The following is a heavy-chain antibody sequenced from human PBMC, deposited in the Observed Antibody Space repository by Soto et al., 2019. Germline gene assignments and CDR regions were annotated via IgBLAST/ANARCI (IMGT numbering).Heavy chain of an antibody. CDR1: GGSISSGGYY. CDR2: IYYSGST. D-gene: IGHD3-10*01. Sequence: QVQLQESGPGLVKPSQTLSLTCTVSGGSISSGGYYWSWIRQHPGKGLEWIGYIYYSGSTYYNPSLKSRVNISVDTSKNQFSLKLSSVTAADTAVYYCARYLEGSTHNYYYYYGMDVWGQGTTVTVSS. V-gene: IGHV4-31*03. CDR3: ARYLEGSTHNYYYYYGMDV. J-gene: IGHJ6*02.